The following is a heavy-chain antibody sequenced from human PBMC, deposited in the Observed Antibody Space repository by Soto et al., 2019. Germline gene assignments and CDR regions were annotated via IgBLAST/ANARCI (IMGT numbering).Heavy chain of an antibody. CDR2: ITSDGSST. D-gene: IGHD2-2*02. CDR3: ARLGYCSSTSCYMGPYFDY. Sequence: PGGSLRLSCAASGFTFSSYAMSWVRQAPGKGLEWVSIITSDGSSTSYADSVKGRFTISRDNTKNTLYLQMNSLRAEDTAVYYCARLGYCSSTSCYMGPYFDYWGQGTLVTVSS. V-gene: IGHV3-74*01. CDR1: GFTFSSYA. J-gene: IGHJ4*02.